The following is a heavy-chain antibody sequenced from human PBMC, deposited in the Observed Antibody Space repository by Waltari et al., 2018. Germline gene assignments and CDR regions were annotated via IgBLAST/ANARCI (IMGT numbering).Heavy chain of an antibody. CDR1: GGSIISAAYY. CDR2: MYYSGST. CDR3: ARQDYYYVKGYFDL. V-gene: IGHV4-39*01. Sequence: QLQLQESGPGLVKPSETLSLTCVVSGGSIISAAYYWGCVRQPPGKGLEFIGSMYYSGSTYYNPSLRSRVTISVDTSQNQFSLRLSSVTAADTAVYYCARQDYYYVKGYFDLWGRGTLVTVSS. J-gene: IGHJ2*01. D-gene: IGHD3-22*01.